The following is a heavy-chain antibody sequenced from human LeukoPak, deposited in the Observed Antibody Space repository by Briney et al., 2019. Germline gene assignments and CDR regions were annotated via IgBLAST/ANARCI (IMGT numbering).Heavy chain of an antibody. CDR2: LYYRGST. Sequence: SETLPLTCTVSGGSLSSTSYYWGWIRQPPGKGLEWIGSLYYRGSTYYNPSLKSRVSISVDTSKNQFSLKLSSVTAADTAVYYCARLNWGFYSFDYWGQGTLVTVSS. V-gene: IGHV4-39*01. CDR3: ARLNWGFYSFDY. CDR1: GGSLSSTSYY. D-gene: IGHD7-27*01. J-gene: IGHJ4*01.